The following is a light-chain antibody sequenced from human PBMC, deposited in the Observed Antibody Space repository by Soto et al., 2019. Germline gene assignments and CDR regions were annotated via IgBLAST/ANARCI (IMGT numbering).Light chain of an antibody. V-gene: IGKV3-20*01. CDR1: QSISNNY. CDR2: GAS. Sequence: EIVLTQSPGTLSLSPGERATLSCRASQSISNNYLAWYQQKPGQAPRFIIYGASTRATGIPDRFSGSGSGTDFTLTVSRLEPEDFAVYYCQQYRSSPLITFGHGTLLEIK. CDR3: QQYRSSPLIT. J-gene: IGKJ5*01.